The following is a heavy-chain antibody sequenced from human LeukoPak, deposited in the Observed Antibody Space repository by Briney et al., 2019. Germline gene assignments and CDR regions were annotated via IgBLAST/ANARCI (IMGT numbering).Heavy chain of an antibody. CDR1: GGSISSSSYY. Sequence: SETLSLTCTVSGGSISSSSYYWGWIRQPPGKGLEWIGSIYHSGSTYYNPSLKSRVTISVDTSKNQFSLKLSSVTAADTAVYYCARDRIAVAGPFDYWGQGTPVTVSS. CDR2: IYHSGST. D-gene: IGHD6-19*01. J-gene: IGHJ4*02. CDR3: ARDRIAVAGPFDY. V-gene: IGHV4-39*07.